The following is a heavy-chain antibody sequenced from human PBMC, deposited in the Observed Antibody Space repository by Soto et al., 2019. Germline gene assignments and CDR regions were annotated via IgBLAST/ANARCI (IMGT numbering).Heavy chain of an antibody. J-gene: IGHJ6*02. CDR3: AASSGSRPLYYYYGMDV. CDR1: GFTFTSSA. D-gene: IGHD3-22*01. V-gene: IGHV1-58*02. CDR2: IVVGSGNT. Sequence: SVKVSCKASGFTFTSSAMQWVRQARGQRLKWIGWIVVGSGNTNYAQKFQERVTITRDMSTSTAYMELSSLRSEDTAVYYCAASSGSRPLYYYYGMDVWGQGTPVTVSS.